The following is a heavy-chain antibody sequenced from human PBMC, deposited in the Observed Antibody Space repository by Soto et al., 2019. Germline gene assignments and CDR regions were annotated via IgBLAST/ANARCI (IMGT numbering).Heavy chain of an antibody. D-gene: IGHD6-6*01. Sequence: ASVKVACKASGYTFTGYYMHWVRQAPGQGLEWMGWINPNSGGTNYAQKFQGRVTMTRDTSISTAYMELSRLRSDDTAVYYCARLTGSSSYYYYYYGMDVWGQGTTVTVSS. CDR2: INPNSGGT. J-gene: IGHJ6*02. CDR3: ARLTGSSSYYYYYYGMDV. CDR1: GYTFTGYY. V-gene: IGHV1-2*02.